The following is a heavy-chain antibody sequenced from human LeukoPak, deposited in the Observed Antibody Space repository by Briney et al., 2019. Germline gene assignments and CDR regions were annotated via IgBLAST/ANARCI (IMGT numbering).Heavy chain of an antibody. CDR2: ISYDGSNK. D-gene: IGHD3-22*01. CDR1: GFTFSSYA. Sequence: GGSLRLSCAASGFTFSSYAMHWVRQAPGKGLEWVAVISYDGSNKYYADSVKGRFTISRDNSKNTLYLQMNSLRAEDTAVYYCAKDYAAYYYDSSGYPDYWGQGTLVTVSS. J-gene: IGHJ4*02. CDR3: AKDYAAYYYDSSGYPDY. V-gene: IGHV3-30-3*01.